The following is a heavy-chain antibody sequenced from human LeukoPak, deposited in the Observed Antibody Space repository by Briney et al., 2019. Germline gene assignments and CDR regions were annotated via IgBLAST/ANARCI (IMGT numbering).Heavy chain of an antibody. CDR3: AGSTPYSSKYDRTYGMDV. Sequence: SVKVSCKASGGTFSSYAISWVRQAPGQGLEWMGRIIPILGIANYAQKFQGRVTITADKSTSTAYMELSSLRSEDTAVYYCAGSTPYSSKYDRTYGMDVWGQGTTVTVSS. D-gene: IGHD6-13*01. J-gene: IGHJ6*02. CDR1: GGTFSSYA. V-gene: IGHV1-69*04. CDR2: IIPILGIA.